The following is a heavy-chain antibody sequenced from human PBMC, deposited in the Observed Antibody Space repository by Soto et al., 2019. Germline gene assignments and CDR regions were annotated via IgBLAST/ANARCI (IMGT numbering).Heavy chain of an antibody. D-gene: IGHD2-15*01. Sequence: QVQLVESGGGVVQPGRSLRLSCAASGFTFSSYGMHWVRQAPGKGLEWVAVISYDGSNKYYADSVKGRFTISRDNSKNTLYLQMNSLRAEDTAVYYCAKDRIVVLVAAAFDYWGQGTLVTVSS. CDR3: AKDRIVVLVAAAFDY. V-gene: IGHV3-30*18. J-gene: IGHJ4*02. CDR2: ISYDGSNK. CDR1: GFTFSSYG.